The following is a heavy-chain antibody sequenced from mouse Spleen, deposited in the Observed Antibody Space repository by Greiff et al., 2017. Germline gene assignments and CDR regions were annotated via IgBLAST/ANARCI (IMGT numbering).Heavy chain of an antibody. CDR3: ARDYGAMDY. J-gene: IGHJ4*01. D-gene: IGHD1-1*01. CDR1: GFTFSDYG. Sequence: EVKLVESGGGLVKPGGSLKLSCAASGFTFSDYGMHWVRQAPEKGLEWVAYISSGSSTIYYADTVKGRFTISRDNAKNNLFLQMTSLRSEDRAMYYCARDYGAMDYWGQGTSVTVSS. CDR2: ISSGSSTI. V-gene: IGHV5-17*01.